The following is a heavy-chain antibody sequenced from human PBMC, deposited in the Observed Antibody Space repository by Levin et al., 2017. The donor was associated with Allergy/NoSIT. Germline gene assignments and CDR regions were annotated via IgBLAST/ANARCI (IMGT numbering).Heavy chain of an antibody. J-gene: IGHJ5*02. D-gene: IGHD4-23*01. Sequence: EASVKVSCKASGYTFTAFYMHWVRQAPGQGLEWMGRINPHSGATNYAQKFQGRVTMTRDTSISTAYMELSRLRSDDTAVYYCARGSTVGDNWFDPWGQGTLVTVSS. CDR1: GYTFTAFY. CDR3: ARGSTVGDNWFDP. V-gene: IGHV1-2*06. CDR2: INPHSGAT.